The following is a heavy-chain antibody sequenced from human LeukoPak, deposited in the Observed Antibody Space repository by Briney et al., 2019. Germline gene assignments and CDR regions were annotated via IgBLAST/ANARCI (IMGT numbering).Heavy chain of an antibody. CDR3: ARVLLLPNDPEGWPPNLDY. CDR2: ISAYNGNT. D-gene: IGHD2-8*01. Sequence: ASVKVSCKASGYTFTSYGISWVRQAPGQGLEWMGWISAYNGNTNYAQKLQGRVTMTTDTSTSTAYMELRSLRSDDTAVYYCARVLLLPNDPEGWPPNLDYWGQGTLVTVSS. V-gene: IGHV1-18*01. CDR1: GYTFTSYG. J-gene: IGHJ4*02.